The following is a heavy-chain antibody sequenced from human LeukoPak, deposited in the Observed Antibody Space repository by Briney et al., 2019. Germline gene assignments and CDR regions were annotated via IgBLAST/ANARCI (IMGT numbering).Heavy chain of an antibody. V-gene: IGHV4-59*08. CDR3: ASHSIAAAFDY. J-gene: IGHJ4*02. CDR1: GGSISSYY. Sequence: TSETPSLTCTVSGGSISSYYWSWIRQPPGKGLEWIGYIYYSGSTNYNPSLKSRVTISVDTSKNQFSLKLSSVTAADTAVYYCASHSIAAAFDYWGQGTLVTVSS. CDR2: IYYSGST. D-gene: IGHD6-13*01.